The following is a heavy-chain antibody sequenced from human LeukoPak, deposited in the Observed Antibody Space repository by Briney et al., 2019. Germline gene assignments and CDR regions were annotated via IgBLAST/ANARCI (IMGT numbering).Heavy chain of an antibody. D-gene: IGHD3-10*01. V-gene: IGHV4-34*01. CDR3: ARPTMVRGVLGYYYYYMDV. CDR1: GGSISSYY. J-gene: IGHJ6*03. Sequence: SETLSLTCTVSGGSISSYYWSWIRQPPGKGLEWIGEINHSGSTNYNPSLKSRVTISVDTSKNQFSLKLSSVTAADTAVYYCARPTMVRGVLGYYYYYMDVWGKGTTVTISS. CDR2: INHSGST.